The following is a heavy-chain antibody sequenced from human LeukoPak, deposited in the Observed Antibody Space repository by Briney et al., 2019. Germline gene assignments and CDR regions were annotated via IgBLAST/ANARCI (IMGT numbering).Heavy chain of an antibody. D-gene: IGHD3-3*01. CDR2: LKQDGSAK. V-gene: IGHV3-7*04. CDR3: ARVFLERLTSGYFDN. CDR1: GFTFSSDW. J-gene: IGHJ4*02. Sequence: GGSLRLSCAASGFTFSSDWMSWVRQAPGKGLEWVAALKQDGSAKYYLDSVKGRFTISRDNPKNTLYLQMNSLRDDDTAVYYCARVFLERLTSGYFDNWGQGTLVTVSP.